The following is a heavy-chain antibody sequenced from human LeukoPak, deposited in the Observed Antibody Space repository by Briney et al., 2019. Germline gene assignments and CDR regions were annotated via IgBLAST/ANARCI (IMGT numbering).Heavy chain of an antibody. J-gene: IGHJ5*02. D-gene: IGHD6-19*01. CDR3: AREYKVAVAGSNWFDP. CDR1: GYTLTELS. V-gene: IGHV1-24*01. CDR2: FDPEDGGT. Sequence: VASVKVSCKVSGYTLTELSMHWVRQAPGKGLEWMGGFDPEDGGTIYAQKFQGRVTITADKSTSTAYMELSSLRSEDTAVYYCAREYKVAVAGSNWFDPWGQGTLVTVSS.